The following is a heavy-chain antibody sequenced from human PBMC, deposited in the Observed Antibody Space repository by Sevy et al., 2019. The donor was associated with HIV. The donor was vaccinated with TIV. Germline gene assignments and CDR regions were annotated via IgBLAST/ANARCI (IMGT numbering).Heavy chain of an antibody. V-gene: IGHV3-30*02. J-gene: IGHJ6*02. D-gene: IGHD2-15*01. Sequence: GGSLRLSCAASGFTFSSYGMHWVRQAPGKGLEWVAFIRYDGSNKYYADSVKGRFTNSRDNSKNTLYLQMNSLRAEETAVDYCATSRYCSGGSCYGADYYYGMDVWGQGTTVTVSS. CDR2: IRYDGSNK. CDR1: GFTFSSYG. CDR3: ATSRYCSGGSCYGADYYYGMDV.